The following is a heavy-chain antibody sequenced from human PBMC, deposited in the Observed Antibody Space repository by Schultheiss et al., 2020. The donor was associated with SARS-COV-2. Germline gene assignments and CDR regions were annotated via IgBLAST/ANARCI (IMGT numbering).Heavy chain of an antibody. J-gene: IGHJ5*02. D-gene: IGHD3-22*01. CDR2: IYYSGST. CDR1: GGSVSSGSYY. V-gene: IGHV4-61*01. CDR3: ARDHFYYDAEHWFDP. Sequence: ETLSLTCTVSGGSVSSGSYYWSWIRQPPGKGLEWIGYIYYSGSTYYNPSLKSRVTISVDRSKNQFSLKLSSVTAADTAVYYCARDHFYYDAEHWFDPWGQGTLVTVSS.